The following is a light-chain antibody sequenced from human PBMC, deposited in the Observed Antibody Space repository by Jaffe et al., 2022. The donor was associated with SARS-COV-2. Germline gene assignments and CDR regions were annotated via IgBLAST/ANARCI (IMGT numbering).Light chain of an antibody. J-gene: IGLJ2*01. Sequence: QSVLTQAPSASGTPGQRVTISCSGSSSNIGRNTVNWYQQLPGTAPKLLIYSNHQRPSGVPDRFSGSKSGTSASLAISGLQSEDEADYYCSTWDDSLTAVVFGGGTKLTVL. CDR1: SSNIGRNT. CDR3: STWDDSLTAVV. V-gene: IGLV1-44*01. CDR2: SNH.